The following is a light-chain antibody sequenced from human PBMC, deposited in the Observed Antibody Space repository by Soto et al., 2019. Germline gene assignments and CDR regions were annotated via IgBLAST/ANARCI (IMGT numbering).Light chain of an antibody. CDR1: SSDVGDYNY. V-gene: IGLV2-14*01. Sequence: QSALTQPASVSGSPGQSITISCTGTSSDVGDYNYVSWYQQHPGKAPKLMPYDVSNRPSGISNRFSGSKSGNTASLTISGLQAEDEAHYYCSSYTSSSTLFGTGTKLTVL. CDR3: SSYTSSSTL. CDR2: DVS. J-gene: IGLJ1*01.